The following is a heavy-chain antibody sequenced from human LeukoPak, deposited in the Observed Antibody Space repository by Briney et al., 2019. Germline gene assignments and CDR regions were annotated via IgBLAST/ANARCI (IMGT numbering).Heavy chain of an antibody. Sequence: SGTLSLTCAVSGGSISSSNWWSWVRQPPGKGLEWIGEIYRSGSTNYNPSLKSRVTISVDKSKNQFSLKLSSVAAADTAVYYCARVNINNWHSCDYWGQGTLVTVSS. J-gene: IGHJ4*02. D-gene: IGHD1-1*01. CDR2: IYRSGST. CDR1: GGSISSSNW. V-gene: IGHV4-4*02. CDR3: ARVNINNWHSCDY.